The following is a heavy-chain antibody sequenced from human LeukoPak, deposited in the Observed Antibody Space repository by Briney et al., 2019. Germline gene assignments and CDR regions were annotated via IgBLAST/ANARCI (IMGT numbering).Heavy chain of an antibody. J-gene: IGHJ5*02. V-gene: IGHV3-21*04. CDR1: GFTFSSYS. CDR3: ARDSGDWFDP. Sequence: GGSLRLSCAASGFTFSSYSINWVRQAPGKGLEWVSSISSSSSYIYYADSVKGRFTISRDNAKNSLYLQMNSLRAEDTAVYYCARDSGDWFDPWGQGTLVTVSS. CDR2: ISSSSSYI.